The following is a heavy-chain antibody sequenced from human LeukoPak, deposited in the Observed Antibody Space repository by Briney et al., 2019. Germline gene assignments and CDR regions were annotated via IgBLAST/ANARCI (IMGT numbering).Heavy chain of an antibody. CDR3: ASAVVIHYYYYGMDV. V-gene: IGHV3-11*01. CDR2: ISSSCSTI. D-gene: IGHD3-22*01. Sequence: GGSLRLPCAASGFTFSDYYMSWIRQAPGKGLEWVSYISSSCSTIYYADSVKGRFTISRDNAKNSLYLQMNSLRAEDTAVYYCASAVVIHYYYYGMDVWGQGTTVTVSS. CDR1: GFTFSDYY. J-gene: IGHJ6*02.